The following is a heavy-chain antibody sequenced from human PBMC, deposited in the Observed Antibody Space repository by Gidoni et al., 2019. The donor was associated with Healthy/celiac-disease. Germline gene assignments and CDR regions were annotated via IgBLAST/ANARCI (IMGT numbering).Heavy chain of an antibody. CDR3: TSSVAAAGTALDYYYGMDV. V-gene: IGHV3-73*02. CDR1: GFTFSGVA. Sequence: EVQMVEYGGGLVQPGGSMKLTWAEYGFTFSGVAIHWVRQASGKGLEWVGRIRSKANIYATAYAASVKGRFTISRDDSKNTAYLQMNSLKTEDTAVYYCTSSVAAAGTALDYYYGMDVWGQGTTVTVSS. CDR2: IRSKANIYAT. D-gene: IGHD6-13*01. J-gene: IGHJ6*02.